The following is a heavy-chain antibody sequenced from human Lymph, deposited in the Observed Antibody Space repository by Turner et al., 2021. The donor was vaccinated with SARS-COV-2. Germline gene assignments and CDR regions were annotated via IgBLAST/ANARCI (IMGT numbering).Heavy chain of an antibody. J-gene: IGHJ6*02. CDR2: FYKIGSI. D-gene: IGHD1-1*01. CDR1: GGSISSTS. V-gene: IGHV4-59*08. Sequence: QVQLQESGPGLVRPSATLSLPCTVPGGSISSTSWSWIRQSPGRGLEWIGYFYKIGSIDYNPTLRSRVTISVDTSKNQLSLNLISVTAADTAGYYCARHQGSTSGYDHGMNVWGQGTAVIVSS. CDR3: ARHQGSTSGYDHGMNV.